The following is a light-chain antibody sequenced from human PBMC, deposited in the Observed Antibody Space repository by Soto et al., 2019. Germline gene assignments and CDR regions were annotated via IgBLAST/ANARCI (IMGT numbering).Light chain of an antibody. CDR1: QRISSN. J-gene: IGKJ2*01. CDR2: AAS. CDR3: QQSYITPVT. V-gene: IGKV1-39*01. Sequence: DIQMTQSPSSLSASVGDRVTITCRASQRISSNLKWYQQKPGQPPKLLIYAASSLQSGVPSRFSGSASGTDFTLSISSLQPEDSATYSCQQSYITPVTFGQGTKLEIK.